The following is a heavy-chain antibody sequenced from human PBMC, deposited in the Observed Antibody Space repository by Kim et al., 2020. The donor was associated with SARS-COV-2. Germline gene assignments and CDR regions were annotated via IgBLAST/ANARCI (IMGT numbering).Heavy chain of an antibody. CDR1: GYTFTSYD. CDR3: AKAKAGKIVVVIMAYYYYGMDV. D-gene: IGHD3-22*01. V-gene: IGHV1-8*02. Sequence: ASVKVSCKASGYTFTSYDINWVRQATGQGLEWMGWMNPNSGNTGYAQKLQGRVTMTRNTSISTAYMELSSLRSEDTAVYYCAKAKAGKIVVVIMAYYYYGMDVWSQGTTVTVS. J-gene: IGHJ6*02. CDR2: MNPNSGNT.